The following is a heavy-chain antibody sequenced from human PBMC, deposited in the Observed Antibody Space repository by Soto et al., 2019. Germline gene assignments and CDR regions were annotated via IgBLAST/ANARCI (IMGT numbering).Heavy chain of an antibody. CDR2: INAGNGNT. CDR1: GYTFTSYA. V-gene: IGHV1-3*05. D-gene: IGHD2-21*02. J-gene: IGHJ4*02. CDR3: ARSILVVTALDY. Sequence: QVQLVQSGAEEKKPGASVKVSCKASGYTFTSYAMHWVRQAPGQRREWMGWINAGNGNTKYSQKFQGRVSITRDTSASTAYMELSSLRSEDTAVYYCARSILVVTALDYWGKGTLVSVSS.